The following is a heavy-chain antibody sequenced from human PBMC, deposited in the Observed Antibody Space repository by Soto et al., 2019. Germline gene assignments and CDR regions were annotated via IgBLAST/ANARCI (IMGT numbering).Heavy chain of an antibody. J-gene: IGHJ6*02. CDR2: IIPVFGKV. CDR3: ATGRIVVVGSRAYYGMDV. D-gene: IGHD3-22*01. V-gene: IGHV1-69*19. Sequence: QLQLAQSGADVKKAGSSVKVSCKASGGTLSNSAFSWVRQAPGQGLEWMGGIIPVFGKVNYAQKFQDRVTITADESTSTAYMELRSLRSEDTAVYFCATGRIVVVGSRAYYGMDVWGQGTTVTV. CDR1: GGTLSNSA.